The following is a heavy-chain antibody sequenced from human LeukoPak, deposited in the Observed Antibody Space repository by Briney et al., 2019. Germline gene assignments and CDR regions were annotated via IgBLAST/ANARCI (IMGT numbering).Heavy chain of an antibody. V-gene: IGHV1-18*01. CDR2: ISAYNGNT. D-gene: IGHD3-10*01. CDR1: GYTFTSYG. Sequence: ASVKVSCKASGYTFTSYGISWVRQAPGQGLEWMGWISAYNGNTNYAQKLQGRVSMTTDTSTSTAYMELRSLRSDDTAVYYCARDLYYYGSGSYYIWSYWGQGTLVTVSS. J-gene: IGHJ4*02. CDR3: ARDLYYYGSGSYYIWSY.